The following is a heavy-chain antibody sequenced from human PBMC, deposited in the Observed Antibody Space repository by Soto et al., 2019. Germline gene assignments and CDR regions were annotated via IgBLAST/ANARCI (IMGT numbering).Heavy chain of an antibody. D-gene: IGHD2-8*01. J-gene: IGHJ6*02. CDR3: ARGYVWPYYYGMDV. CDR2: INSDGSST. V-gene: IGHV3-74*01. CDR1: GFTFSSYW. Sequence: GGSLRLSCAASGFTFSSYWMHWVRQAPGKGLVWVSRINSDGSSTSYADSVKGRFTISRDNAKNTLYLQMNSLRAEDTAVYYCARGYVWPYYYGMDVWGQGTTVTVSS.